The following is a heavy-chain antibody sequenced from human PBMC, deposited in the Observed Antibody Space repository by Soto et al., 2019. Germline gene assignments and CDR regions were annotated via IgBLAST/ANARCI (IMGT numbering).Heavy chain of an antibody. D-gene: IGHD2-2*01. J-gene: IGHJ3*02. CDR2: INAGNGKT. CDR3: ARDKYCSSTSCYVTIPLEDHAFEI. V-gene: IGHV1-3*01. Sequence: ASVKVSCKASGYTFTSNAMHWVRQPAGQRLEWMGWINAGNGKTKYSQKLQGRVTITRDTYATTAYMDLSSLRSDDTARHYCARDKYCSSTSCYVTIPLEDHAFEIRGQGTMVAV. CDR1: GYTFTSNA.